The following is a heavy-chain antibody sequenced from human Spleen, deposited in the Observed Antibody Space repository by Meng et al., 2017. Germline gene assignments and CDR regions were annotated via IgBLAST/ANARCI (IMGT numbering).Heavy chain of an antibody. Sequence: GESLKISCAASGFTFSSYAMSWVRQAPGKGLEWVSAISGSGGSTYYADSVKGRFTISRDNSKNTLYLQMNSLRADDTAVYYCAKRNYYGSGNFDYWGQGTLVTVSS. CDR3: AKRNYYGSGNFDY. CDR1: GFTFSSYA. D-gene: IGHD3-10*01. CDR2: ISGSGGST. V-gene: IGHV3-23*01. J-gene: IGHJ4*02.